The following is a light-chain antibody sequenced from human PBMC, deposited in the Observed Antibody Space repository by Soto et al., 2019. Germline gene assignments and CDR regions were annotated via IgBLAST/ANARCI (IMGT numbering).Light chain of an antibody. V-gene: IGKV3D-20*02. J-gene: IGKJ1*01. CDR3: QQRSNWPGT. CDR1: QSFSSSY. Sequence: EIVLTQSPGTLSLSPGERATLSCRASQSFSSSYLAWYQQKPGQAPRLLIYDASNRATGIPARFSGSGSGTDFTLTISSLEPEDFAVYYCQQRSNWPGTFGQGTKVDI. CDR2: DAS.